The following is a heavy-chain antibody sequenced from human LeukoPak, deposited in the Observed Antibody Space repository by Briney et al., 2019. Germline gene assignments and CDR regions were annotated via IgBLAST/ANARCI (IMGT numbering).Heavy chain of an antibody. CDR3: ARDRERYSSSWAEYFQH. D-gene: IGHD6-13*01. J-gene: IGHJ1*01. CDR1: GFTFSDYY. Sequence: GGSLRLSCAASGFTFSDYYMSWIRQAPGKGLEWVSYISSSGSYTNYADSVKGRFTISRDNAKNSLYLQMNSLRAEDTAVYYCARDRERYSSSWAEYFQHWGQGTLVTVSS. CDR2: ISSSGSYT. V-gene: IGHV3-11*06.